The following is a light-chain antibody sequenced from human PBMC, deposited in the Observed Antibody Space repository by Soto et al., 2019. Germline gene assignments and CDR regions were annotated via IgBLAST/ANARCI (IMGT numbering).Light chain of an antibody. V-gene: IGKV1-39*01. J-gene: IGKJ5*01. CDR3: QQSYGTPIT. CDR2: VAS. Sequence: DIQMTQSPSSLSASVGDRVTISCRASRSIDNYLHWYQQKPGKAPNLLIYVASSLQSEVPSRFSGSGSGTDFTLTITTLQPEDFATYYCQQSYGTPITFGQGTRLDIK. CDR1: RSIDNY.